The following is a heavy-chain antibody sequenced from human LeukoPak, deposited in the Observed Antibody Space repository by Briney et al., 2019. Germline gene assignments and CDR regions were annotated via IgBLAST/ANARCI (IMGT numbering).Heavy chain of an antibody. V-gene: IGHV3-21*01. J-gene: IGHJ1*01. CDR2: ISSSSSYI. D-gene: IGHD6-13*01. Sequence: TGGSLRLSCAASGFTFSSYSMNWVRQAPGKGLEWVSSISSSSSYIYYADSVKGRFTISRDNAKNSLYLQMNSLRAEDTAVYYCARDHTAAAYAEYFQHWGQGTLVTVSS. CDR1: GFTFSSYS. CDR3: ARDHTAAAYAEYFQH.